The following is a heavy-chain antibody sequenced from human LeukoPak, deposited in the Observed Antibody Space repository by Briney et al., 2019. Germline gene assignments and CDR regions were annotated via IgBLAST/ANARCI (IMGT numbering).Heavy chain of an antibody. J-gene: IGHJ5*02. V-gene: IGHV1-46*01. CDR3: AEGGGDPYNWFDP. D-gene: IGHD2-21*02. CDR1: GGTFSSYA. CDR2: INPSGGST. Sequence: GASVKVSCKASGGTFSSYAISWVRQAPGQGLEWMGIINPSGGSTSYAQKFQGRVTMTRDTSTSTVYMELSSLRSEDTAVYYCAEGGGDPYNWFDPWGQGTLVTVSS.